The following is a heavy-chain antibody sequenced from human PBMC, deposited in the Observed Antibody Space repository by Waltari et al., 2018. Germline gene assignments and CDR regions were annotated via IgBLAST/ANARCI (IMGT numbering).Heavy chain of an antibody. V-gene: IGHV3-7*01. D-gene: IGHD3-10*01. CDR3: AKSRGFEY. CDR2: INYDGRQK. Sequence: EVQLVESGGGLVQPGGSLRLPCGASGFTFSRYWRSWVRQTPGKGLEWVANINYDGRQKYYVDSVKGRFTISRDNAKNSVYLQMNSLRVEDTAVYYCAKSRGFEYWGQGALITVSS. CDR1: GFTFSRYW. J-gene: IGHJ4*02.